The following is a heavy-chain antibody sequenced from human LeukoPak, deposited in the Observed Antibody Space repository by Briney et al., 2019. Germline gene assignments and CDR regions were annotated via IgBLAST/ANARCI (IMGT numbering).Heavy chain of an antibody. CDR1: GFTFSSYW. V-gene: IGHV3-30*18. J-gene: IGHJ4*02. D-gene: IGHD3-10*01. CDR2: ISYDGSNK. Sequence: GGSLRLSCAASGFTFSSYWMSWVRQAPGKGLEWVAVISYDGSNKYYADSVKGRFTISRDNSQNTLYLQMNSLRPEDTAVYYCAKVSAYYYASGFDSWGQGTLVTVSS. CDR3: AKVSAYYYASGFDS.